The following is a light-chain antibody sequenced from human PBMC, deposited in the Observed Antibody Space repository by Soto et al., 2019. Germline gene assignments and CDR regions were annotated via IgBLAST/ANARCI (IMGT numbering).Light chain of an antibody. CDR3: KQYGSSLSTT. CDR1: QSVSSY. Sequence: EIVLTQSPATLSLSPGERATLSCRASQSVSSYLAWYQQKPGQAPRLLIYDASNRATGIPDRFSGSGSGTDFTLTISRLEPEDFAVYYCKQYGSSLSTTFGQGTRLEIK. V-gene: IGKV3-20*01. J-gene: IGKJ5*01. CDR2: DAS.